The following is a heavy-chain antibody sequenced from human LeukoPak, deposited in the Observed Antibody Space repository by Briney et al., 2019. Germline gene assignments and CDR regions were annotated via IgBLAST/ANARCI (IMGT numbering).Heavy chain of an antibody. CDR2: ISGSGANT. J-gene: IGHJ5*02. CDR3: TKDFGWLDP. Sequence: GGSLRLSCAASGFTFSSYAMTWVRQAPGKGLEWVSTISGSGANTYYADSVKGRFTISRDNAKNSLYLQMNGLRGEDTAVYYCTKDFGWLDPWGQGTLVTVSS. CDR1: GFTFSSYA. D-gene: IGHD3-3*01. V-gene: IGHV3-23*01.